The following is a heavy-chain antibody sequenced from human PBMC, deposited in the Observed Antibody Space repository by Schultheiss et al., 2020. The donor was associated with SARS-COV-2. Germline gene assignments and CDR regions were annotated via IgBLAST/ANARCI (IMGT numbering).Heavy chain of an antibody. Sequence: SGPTLVKPTQTLTLTCTFSGFSLSTSGMRVSWIRQPPGKALEWLARIDWDDDKFYSTSLKTRLTISKDTSKKQVVLTMTNMDPVDTATYYCAHNWLELRTDYFDYWGQGTLVTVSS. V-gene: IGHV2-70*04. CDR1: GFSLSTSGMR. J-gene: IGHJ4*02. CDR2: IDWDDDK. CDR3: AHNWLELRTDYFDY. D-gene: IGHD1-7*01.